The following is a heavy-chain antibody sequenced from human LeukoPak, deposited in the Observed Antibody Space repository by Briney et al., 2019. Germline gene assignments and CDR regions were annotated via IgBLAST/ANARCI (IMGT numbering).Heavy chain of an antibody. CDR2: IKQDGSEK. CDR3: AREPPAVGASRAFDI. CDR1: GFIFSSYW. V-gene: IGHV3-7*01. J-gene: IGHJ3*02. D-gene: IGHD1-26*01. Sequence: GGSLRPSCAASGFIFSSYWMSWVRQAPGRGLEWVANIKQDGSEKYYVNSVKGRFTISRDNAKNSLYLQMNSLRVEDTAVYYCAREPPAVGASRAFDIWGQGTMVTVSS.